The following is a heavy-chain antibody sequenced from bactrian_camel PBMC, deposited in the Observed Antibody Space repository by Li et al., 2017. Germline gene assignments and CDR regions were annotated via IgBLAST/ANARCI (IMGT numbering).Heavy chain of an antibody. D-gene: IGHD5*01. V-gene: IGHV3S53*01. J-gene: IGHJ4*01. CDR2: IDKDGST. Sequence: VQLVESGGGSAQAGGSLTLSCAASGYTYMSGSTYTTYCMGWFRQTPGNQREGVAAIDKDGSTNYADSVKGRSTISRGSAKNTTHLRVNDLNPEDTGMYYCAAAPRRVSWLICTFQDRGTQVTVS. CDR1: GYTYMSGSTYTTYC.